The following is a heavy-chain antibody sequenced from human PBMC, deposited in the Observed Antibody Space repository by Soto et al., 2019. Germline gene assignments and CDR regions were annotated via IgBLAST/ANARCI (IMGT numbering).Heavy chain of an antibody. D-gene: IGHD2-21*02. V-gene: IGHV3-30-3*01. CDR3: ARVGCGGDCHGDY. Sequence: QVQLVESGGGVVQPGRSLRLSCAASGFTFSSYAMHWVRQAPGKGLEGVAVISYDGSNKYYADSVKGRFTISRDNSKNTLYLQMNSLSAEDTAVYYCARVGCGGDCHGDYWGQGTLVTVSS. J-gene: IGHJ4*02. CDR2: ISYDGSNK. CDR1: GFTFSSYA.